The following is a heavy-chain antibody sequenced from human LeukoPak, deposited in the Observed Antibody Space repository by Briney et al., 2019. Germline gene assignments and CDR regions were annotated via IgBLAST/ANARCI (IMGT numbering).Heavy chain of an antibody. Sequence: SGTLSLTCAVSGGSISSSNWWSWVRQSPGKGLEWIGEISHSGSTSYNPSLKSRVTISIDKSKNQFSLKLSSVTAADTAVYYCARSSGWYSLDYWGQGTLVTVSS. CDR2: ISHSGST. D-gene: IGHD6-19*01. V-gene: IGHV4-4*02. CDR1: GGSISSSNW. CDR3: ARSSGWYSLDY. J-gene: IGHJ4*02.